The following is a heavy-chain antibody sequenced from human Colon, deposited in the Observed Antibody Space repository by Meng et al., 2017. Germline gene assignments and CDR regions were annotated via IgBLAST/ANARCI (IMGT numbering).Heavy chain of an antibody. CDR2: INSANGNT. Sequence: ASVKVSCKASGYTFTNYAIHWVRQAPGQRLEWMGWINSANGNTEYSPKFQGRVTITRDTSASTAYMELSSLRSEDTAVYYCARAARPYYYYDSSGTPSSEYYFDYWGQGTLVTVYS. CDR3: ARAARPYYYYDSSGTPSSEYYFDY. V-gene: IGHV1-3*01. J-gene: IGHJ4*02. CDR1: GYTFTNYA. D-gene: IGHD3-22*01.